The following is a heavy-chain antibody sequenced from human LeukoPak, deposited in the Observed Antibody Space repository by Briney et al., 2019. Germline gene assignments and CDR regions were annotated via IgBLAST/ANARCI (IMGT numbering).Heavy chain of an antibody. Sequence: SETLSLTCTVSGGSISSGSYYWSWIRQPAGKGLEWIGRIYTSGGTNYNPALKSRVTISVDTSKNQFSLKLSSVTAADTAVYYCAREIYGDYGAFDYWGQGTLVTVSS. CDR2: IYTSGGT. CDR1: GGSISSGSYY. J-gene: IGHJ4*02. V-gene: IGHV4-61*02. CDR3: AREIYGDYGAFDY. D-gene: IGHD4-17*01.